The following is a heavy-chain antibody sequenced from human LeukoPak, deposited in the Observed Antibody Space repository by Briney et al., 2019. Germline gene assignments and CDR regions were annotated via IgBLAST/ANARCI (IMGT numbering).Heavy chain of an antibody. J-gene: IGHJ4*02. CDR1: GFTFSACG. V-gene: IGHV3-30*02. Sequence: GGSLRLSCAASGFTFSACGMHWVRRAPGKGLEWVTFIRYDGGNKYYADAVKGRFTISRDNSKNTLYLQMNSLRTEDTAVYYCAKELASGSYPDFDYWGQGTLVTVSS. CDR3: AKELASGSYPDFDY. CDR2: IRYDGGNK. D-gene: IGHD1-26*01.